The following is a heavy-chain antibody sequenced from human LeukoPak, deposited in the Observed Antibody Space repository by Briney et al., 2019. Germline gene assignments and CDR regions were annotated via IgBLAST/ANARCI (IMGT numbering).Heavy chain of an antibody. V-gene: IGHV3-30*18. CDR2: ISYDGSNK. J-gene: IGHJ4*02. Sequence: PGGSLRLSCAASGFXFSNYGIHWVRQAPGKGLEWVAVISYDGSNKYYADSVKGRFTISRDNSKNTLYLEMNSLRAEDTAVYYCAKDMRGSAGPFDYWGQGTLVTVSS. CDR3: AKDMRGSAGPFDY. CDR1: GFXFSNYG. D-gene: IGHD5-12*01.